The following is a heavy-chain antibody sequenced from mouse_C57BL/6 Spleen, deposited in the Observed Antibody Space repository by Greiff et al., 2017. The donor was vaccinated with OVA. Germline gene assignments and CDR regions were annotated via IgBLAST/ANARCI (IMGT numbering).Heavy chain of an antibody. CDR3: ARKKVISNRRGAMDY. J-gene: IGHJ4*01. CDR2: IDPSDSYT. D-gene: IGHD2-2*01. CDR1: GYTFTSYW. Sequence: QVQLQQPGAELVKPGASVKLSCKASGYTFTSYWMQWVKQRPGQGLEWIGEIDPSDSYTNYNQKFKGKATLTVDTSSSTAYMQRSSLTSEDSAVYYCARKKVISNRRGAMDYWGQGTSVTVSS. V-gene: IGHV1-50*01.